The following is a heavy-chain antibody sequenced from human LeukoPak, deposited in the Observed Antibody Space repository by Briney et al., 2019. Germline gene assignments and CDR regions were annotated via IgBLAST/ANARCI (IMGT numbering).Heavy chain of an antibody. J-gene: IGHJ5*02. CDR3: AKAAGYSTIYWFDP. V-gene: IGHV4-59*13. D-gene: IGHD6-13*01. Sequence: SETLSLTCTVSGGSIRSSHWSWIRQPPGKGLEFIGYIYYSGTCNYNPSLKSRVTMSVDTSNNQFSLKLNSVTAADTAVYYCAKAAGYSTIYWFDPWGQGTLVTVSS. CDR2: IYYSGTC. CDR1: GGSIRSSH.